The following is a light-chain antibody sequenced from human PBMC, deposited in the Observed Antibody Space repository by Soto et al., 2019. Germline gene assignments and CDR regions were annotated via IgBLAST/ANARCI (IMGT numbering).Light chain of an antibody. Sequence: EIVLTQSPGTLSLSPGERATLSCRASQSVSSSYLAWYQQKPGQAPRLLIYGASSRATGIPVRFSGSGSETDFTLTITRLEPEDFAMYYCQQYSSSRTFGQGTTGDIK. CDR3: QQYSSSRT. CDR2: GAS. CDR1: QSVSSSY. V-gene: IGKV3-20*01. J-gene: IGKJ1*01.